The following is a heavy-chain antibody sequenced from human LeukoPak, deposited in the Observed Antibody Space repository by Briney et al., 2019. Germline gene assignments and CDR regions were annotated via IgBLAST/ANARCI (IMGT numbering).Heavy chain of an antibody. D-gene: IGHD6-19*01. V-gene: IGHV4-59*01. CDR1: GGSISNYY. CDR2: IFYSGST. Sequence: KPSETLSLTCSVSGGSISNYYWSWIRQSPGKRLEWIGYIFYSGSTNYNPSLKSRVTLSVDTSKNQFSLKLSSVTAADTAVYYCARASGWYAFDIWGQGTMVTVSS. J-gene: IGHJ3*02. CDR3: ARASGWYAFDI.